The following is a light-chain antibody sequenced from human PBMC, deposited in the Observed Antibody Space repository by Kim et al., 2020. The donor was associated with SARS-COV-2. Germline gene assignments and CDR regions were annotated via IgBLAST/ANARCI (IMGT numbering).Light chain of an antibody. Sequence: ALGQTVRSTCQGDSLRSYYASWYQQKPGQAPVLVIYGKNNRPSGIPDRFSGSRSGNTASLTITGAQAEDEAHYYCNSRDSSGNHVVFGGGTQLTVL. CDR3: NSRDSSGNHVV. CDR2: GKN. CDR1: SLRSYY. J-gene: IGLJ2*01. V-gene: IGLV3-19*01.